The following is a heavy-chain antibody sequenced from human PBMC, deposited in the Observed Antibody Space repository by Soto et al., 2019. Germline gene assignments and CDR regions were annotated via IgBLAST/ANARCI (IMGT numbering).Heavy chain of an antibody. CDR2: INPNSGGT. Sequence: ASVKVSCKASGYTFTGYYMHWVRQAPGQGLEWMGWINPNSGGTNYAQKFQGWVTMTRDTSISTAYMELSRLRSDDTAVYYCARDRIGDRNSSFTSLPDYWGQGTLVTVSS. J-gene: IGHJ4*02. CDR1: GYTFTGYY. V-gene: IGHV1-2*04. CDR3: ARDRIGDRNSSFTSLPDY. D-gene: IGHD6-19*01.